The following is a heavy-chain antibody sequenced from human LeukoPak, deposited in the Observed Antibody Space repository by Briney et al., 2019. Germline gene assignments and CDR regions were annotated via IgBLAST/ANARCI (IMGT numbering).Heavy chain of an antibody. J-gene: IGHJ6*03. CDR3: ARESDFWSGYYYYYMDV. CDR2: IYHSGST. D-gene: IGHD3-3*01. V-gene: IGHV4-4*02. Sequence: PSGTLSLTCAVSGGSISSSNWWSWVRQPPGKGLEWIGEIYHSGSTNYNPSLKSRVTISVDTSKNQFSLKLSSVTAADTAVYYCARESDFWSGYYYYYMDVWGKGTTVTVSS. CDR1: GGSISSSNW.